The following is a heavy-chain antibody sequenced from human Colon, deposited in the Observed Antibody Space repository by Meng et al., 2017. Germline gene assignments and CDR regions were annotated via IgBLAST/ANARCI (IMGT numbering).Heavy chain of an antibody. CDR2: IYYTGST. CDR1: GGSVRSGSYY. CDR3: ARGPLDY. V-gene: IGHV4-61*01. Sequence: QLPEAGQGRGRRSETLSLTCTVSGGSVRSGSYYWSWIRQPPGKGLEWIGYIYYTGSTNYNPSLKSRVTISVDTSKNQFSLKLSSVTAADTAVYYCARGPLDYWGQGTLVTVSS. J-gene: IGHJ4*02.